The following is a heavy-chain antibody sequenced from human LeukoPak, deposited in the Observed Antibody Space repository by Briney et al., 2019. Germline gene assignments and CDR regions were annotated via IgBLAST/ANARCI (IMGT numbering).Heavy chain of an antibody. J-gene: IGHJ4*02. CDR1: GGTFSGYA. V-gene: IGHV1-69*13. Sequence: ASVKVSCKASGGTFSGYAISWVRQAPGQGLEWMGGIIPIFGTANYAQKFQGRVTITADESTSTAYMELSSLRSEDTAVYYCASSPKNYDILTGYYPTYFDYWGQGTLVTVSS. CDR2: IIPIFGTA. CDR3: ASSPKNYDILTGYYPTYFDY. D-gene: IGHD3-9*01.